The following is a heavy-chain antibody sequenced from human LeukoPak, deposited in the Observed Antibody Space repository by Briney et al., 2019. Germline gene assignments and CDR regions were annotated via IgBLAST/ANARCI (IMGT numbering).Heavy chain of an antibody. V-gene: IGHV1-46*01. Sequence: ASVKVSCKASGYTFTSYYMHWVRQAPGQGLEWMGIINPSGGSTSYAQKFQERVTITRDMSTSTAYMELSSLRSEDTAVYYCAAESIPGSTYYYDSSGYYYGWGYWGQGTLVTVSS. CDR2: INPSGGST. J-gene: IGHJ4*02. CDR3: AAESIPGSTYYYDSSGYYYGWGY. CDR1: GYTFTSYY. D-gene: IGHD3-22*01.